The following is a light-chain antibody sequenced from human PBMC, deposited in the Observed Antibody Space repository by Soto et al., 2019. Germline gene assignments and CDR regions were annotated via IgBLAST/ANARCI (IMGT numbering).Light chain of an antibody. J-gene: IGKJ2*01. CDR2: DAS. V-gene: IGKV3-11*01. CDR1: QSVSSY. CDR3: QQRSNWPPYT. Sequence: EIVLTQSPATLSLSPGERATLSCRASQSVSSYLAWYQQKPGQAPWLLIYDASNRATGIPARFSGSGSGTDFTLPISSLEPEDFAVYYCQQRSNWPPYTFGQGTKLEIK.